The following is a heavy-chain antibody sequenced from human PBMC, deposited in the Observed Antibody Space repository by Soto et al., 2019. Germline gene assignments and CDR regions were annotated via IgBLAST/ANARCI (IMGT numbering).Heavy chain of an antibody. Sequence: QVQLQESGPGLVTPSETLSLTCTVSGGSISSYYWSWIRQPPGKGLEWIAYIYYSGSTNYNPSLKSRVTPSLDTSANQFSLKLSSVTAADTAVYYGARGSLWFGGRLDPWGQGTLVTVSS. V-gene: IGHV4-59*01. CDR3: ARGSLWFGGRLDP. J-gene: IGHJ5*02. CDR1: GGSISSYY. CDR2: IYYSGST. D-gene: IGHD3-10*01.